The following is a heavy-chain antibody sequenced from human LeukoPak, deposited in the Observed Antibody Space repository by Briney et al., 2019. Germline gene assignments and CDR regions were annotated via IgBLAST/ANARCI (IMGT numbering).Heavy chain of an antibody. CDR1: GYTLTELS. CDR3: AGRESGWAFDY. D-gene: IGHD6-19*01. CDR2: FDPEDGET. Sequence: ASVKVSCKVSGYTLTELSMHWVRQAPGKGLEWMGGFDPEDGETIYAQKFQGRVTMTRNTSISTAYMELNSLRSEDTAVYYCAGRESGWAFDYWGQGTLVTVSS. J-gene: IGHJ4*02. V-gene: IGHV1-24*01.